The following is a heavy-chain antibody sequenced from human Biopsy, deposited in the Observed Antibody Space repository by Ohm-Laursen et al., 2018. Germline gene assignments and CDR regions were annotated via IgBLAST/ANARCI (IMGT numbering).Heavy chain of an antibody. CDR2: IIAVSGLV. CDR3: ATPFQYYDSWGGYPPFDH. CDR1: GGTFSNYA. D-gene: IGHD3-3*01. V-gene: IGHV1-69*10. J-gene: IGHJ4*02. Sequence: SVRVSCKTSGGTFSNYAITWVRQAPGEGLEWMGGIIAVSGLVNYAPKFQGRVSITADKSTTTAYMELSNLKSEDTAVYYCATPFQYYDSWGGYPPFDHWGQGTLVTVSS.